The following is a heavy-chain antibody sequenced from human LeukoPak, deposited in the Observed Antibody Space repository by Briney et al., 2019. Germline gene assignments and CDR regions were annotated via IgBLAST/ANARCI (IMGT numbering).Heavy chain of an antibody. V-gene: IGHV1-8*01. CDR2: MNSNSGNT. CDR1: GYTFTSYD. CDR3: ARRWGTNDAFDI. D-gene: IGHD1/OR15-1a*01. Sequence: ASVKVSCKASGYTFTSYDINWVRQATGQGLEWMGWMNSNSGNTGYAQKFQGRVTMTRNTSISTAYMELSSLRSEDTAVYYCARRWGTNDAFDIWGQGTMVTVSS. J-gene: IGHJ3*02.